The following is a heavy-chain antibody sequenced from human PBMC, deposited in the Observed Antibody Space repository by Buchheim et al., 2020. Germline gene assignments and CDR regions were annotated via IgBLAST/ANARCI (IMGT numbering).Heavy chain of an antibody. Sequence: QVQLQESGPGLVKPSGTLSLTCAVSGGSISSSNWWSWVRQPPGKGLEWIGEIYHSGSTNYNPSLKSRVTISVDKSKNQSSLKLGPVTAADTAGYSCGRGGVGYQLLSGWFDPWGQGTL. D-gene: IGHD2-2*01. CDR1: GGSISSSNW. V-gene: IGHV4-4*02. CDR2: IYHSGST. CDR3: GRGGVGYQLLSGWFDP. J-gene: IGHJ5*02.